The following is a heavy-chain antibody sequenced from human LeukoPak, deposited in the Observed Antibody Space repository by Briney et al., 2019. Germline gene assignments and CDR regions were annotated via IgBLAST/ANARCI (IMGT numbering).Heavy chain of an antibody. V-gene: IGHV3-23*01. J-gene: IGHJ4*02. CDR1: GFTFDDYG. CDR3: AKGASYGDYVFDY. Sequence: GGSLRLSCAASGFTFDDYGMSWVRRAPGKGLEWVSAISGSGISTYYADSVKGRFTISRDNSKNTLYLQMNSLRAEDTAVYHCAKGASYGDYVFDYWGQGTLVTVSS. CDR2: ISGSGIST. D-gene: IGHD4-17*01.